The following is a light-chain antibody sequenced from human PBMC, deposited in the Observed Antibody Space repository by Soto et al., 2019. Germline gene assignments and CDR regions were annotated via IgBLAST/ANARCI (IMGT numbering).Light chain of an antibody. V-gene: IGLV1-44*01. CDR3: STWDDSLNGPL. CDR2: SNS. Sequence: QSVLTQPPPASGTPGQRVTISCSGGSSNIGGNTVNWYQQLPGAAPKLIIFSNSQRPSGVPDRFSGSKSGTSASLAIGGLQSEDEAEYYCSTWDDSLNGPLFGGGTKLTVL. CDR1: SSNIGGNT. J-gene: IGLJ2*01.